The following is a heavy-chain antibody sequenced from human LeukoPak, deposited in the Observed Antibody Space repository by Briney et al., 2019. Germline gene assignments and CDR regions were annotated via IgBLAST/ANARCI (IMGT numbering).Heavy chain of an antibody. CDR3: ARESPEGGYDFWSGYRYYYYGMDV. Sequence: RASVKVSCKASGYTFTGYYMHWVRQAPGQGLEWMGWINPNSGGTNYAQKIQGWVTMTRDTSISTAYMELSRLRSDDTAVYYCARESPEGGYDFWSGYRYYYYGMDVWGQGTTVTVSS. CDR2: INPNSGGT. D-gene: IGHD3-3*01. V-gene: IGHV1-2*04. CDR1: GYTFTGYY. J-gene: IGHJ6*02.